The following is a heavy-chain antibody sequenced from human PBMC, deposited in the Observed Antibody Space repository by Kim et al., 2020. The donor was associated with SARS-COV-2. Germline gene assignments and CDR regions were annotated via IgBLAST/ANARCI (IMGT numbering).Heavy chain of an antibody. CDR2: IYYSGST. J-gene: IGHJ4*02. CDR3: ARAKIAVAGTGFDY. CDR1: GGSISSYY. V-gene: IGHV4-59*01. D-gene: IGHD6-19*01. Sequence: SETLSLTCTVSGGSISSYYWSWIRQPPGKGLEWIGYIYYSGSTNYNPSLKSRVTISVDTSKNQFSLKLSSVTAADTAVYYCARAKIAVAGTGFDYWGQGTLVTVSS.